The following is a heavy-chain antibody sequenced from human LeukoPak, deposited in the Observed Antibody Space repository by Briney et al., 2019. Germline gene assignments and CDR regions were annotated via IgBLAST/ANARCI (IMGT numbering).Heavy chain of an antibody. J-gene: IGHJ4*02. CDR3: ARANRGWLQLRETYYYFDY. Sequence: PSETLSLTCTVSGGSISSGDYYWSWIRQPPGKGLEWIGYIFYSGSAYYNPSLESRITISVDTSKNQFSLKLSSVTAADTAVYYCARANRGWLQLRETYYYFDYWGQGTLVTVSS. D-gene: IGHD5-24*01. V-gene: IGHV4-30-4*02. CDR2: IFYSGSA. CDR1: GGSISSGDYY.